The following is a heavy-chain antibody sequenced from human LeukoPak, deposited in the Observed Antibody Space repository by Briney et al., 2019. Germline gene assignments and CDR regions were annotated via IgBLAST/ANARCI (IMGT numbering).Heavy chain of an antibody. V-gene: IGHV3-30*04. Sequence: HPGGSLRLSCAASGFTFSSYAMHWVRQAPGKGLEWVAVISYDGSNKYYADSVKGRFTISRDNSKNTLYLQMNSLRAEDTAVYYCARDHLSYYNVLDYWGQGTLVTVSP. J-gene: IGHJ4*02. D-gene: IGHD3-10*01. CDR1: GFTFSSYA. CDR3: ARDHLSYYNVLDY. CDR2: ISYDGSNK.